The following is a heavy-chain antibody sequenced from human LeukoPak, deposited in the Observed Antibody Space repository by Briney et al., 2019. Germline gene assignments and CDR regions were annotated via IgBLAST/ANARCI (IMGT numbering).Heavy chain of an antibody. CDR1: GFTFSHCG. D-gene: IGHD4-11*01. CDR3: AKDGQRGFDYSNSLEH. Sequence: GTSLRLSCEASGFTFSHCGMHWVRQAPGKGLEWVAVIWSDATNQYYADSVKGRFTISRDNFKRTVSLEMNSLRDEDTAVYYCAKDGQRGFDYSNSLEHWGQGSLVIVSS. J-gene: IGHJ5*02. V-gene: IGHV3-33*06. CDR2: IWSDATNQ.